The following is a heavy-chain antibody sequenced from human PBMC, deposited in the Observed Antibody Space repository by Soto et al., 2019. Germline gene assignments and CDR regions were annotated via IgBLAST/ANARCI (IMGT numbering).Heavy chain of an antibody. CDR2: IDPSDSYT. J-gene: IGHJ6*02. CDR1: GYSFTSYW. CDR3: ARAVSGWYEFYYYYGMDV. V-gene: IGHV5-10-1*01. Sequence: GESLKISCKGSGYSFTSYWISWVRQMPGKGLEWMGRIDPSDSYTNYSPSFQGHVTISADKSISTAYLQWSSLRAEDTAVYYCARAVSGWYEFYYYYGMDVWGQGTTVTVSS. D-gene: IGHD6-19*01.